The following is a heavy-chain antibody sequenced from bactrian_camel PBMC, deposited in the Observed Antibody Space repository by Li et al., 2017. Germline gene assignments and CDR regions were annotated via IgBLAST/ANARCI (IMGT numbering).Heavy chain of an antibody. Sequence: HVQLVESGGGSVQPGGSLRLSCTHSGYISSRHCMGWSRQAPGNEREGVAAIRRYSGTTFYADSVKGRFTISQDNAKTTLYLQMNSLKPEDTAMYYCAAALWPFRGRWYDAESYKYWGQGTQVTVS. J-gene: IGHJ4*01. CDR1: GYISSRHC. CDR3: AAALWPFRGRWYDAESYKY. V-gene: IGHV3S54*01. CDR2: IRRYSGTT. D-gene: IGHD2*01.